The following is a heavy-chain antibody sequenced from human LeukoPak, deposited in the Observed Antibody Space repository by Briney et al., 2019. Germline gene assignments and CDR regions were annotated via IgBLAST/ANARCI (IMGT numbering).Heavy chain of an antibody. D-gene: IGHD3-9*01. CDR2: IYYSGST. CDR3: ARHLRYFDWFGAFDI. Sequence: SETLSLTCTVSGGSIRSYYWSWIRQPPGKGLEWIGYIYYSGSTNYNPSLKSRVTISVDTSKNQFSLKLSSVTAADTAVYYCARHLRYFDWFGAFDIWGQGTMVTVSS. V-gene: IGHV4-59*08. CDR1: GGSIRSYY. J-gene: IGHJ3*02.